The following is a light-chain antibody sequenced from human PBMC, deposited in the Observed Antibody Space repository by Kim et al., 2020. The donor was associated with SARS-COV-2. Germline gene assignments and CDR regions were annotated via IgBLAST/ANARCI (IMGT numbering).Light chain of an antibody. CDR2: DVN. CDR1: SSDLGDYNY. Sequence: GQSHTMSCTGTSSDLGDYNYVSWYQQCPGQAPKLLIYDVNKRPSGVSIRFSGSKSGNTASLTISRLRAEDESDYYCSSYTSSTTWVFGGGTQLTVL. CDR3: SSYTSSTTWV. J-gene: IGLJ3*02. V-gene: IGLV2-14*03.